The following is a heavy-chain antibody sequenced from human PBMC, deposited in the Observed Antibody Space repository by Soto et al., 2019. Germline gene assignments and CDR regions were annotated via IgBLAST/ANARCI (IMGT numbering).Heavy chain of an antibody. J-gene: IGHJ2*01. CDR2: IYHSGRS. CDR1: GGSISSGGYS. V-gene: IGHV4-30-2*01. CDR3: TIAPGL. Sequence: QLQLQESGSGLVKPSQTLSLTCAVSGGSISSGGYSWSWIRQPPGKGLEWIGYIYHSGRSYYNPSLNSRVNIIVHTSKNQYSLQPSSVTAADTVVYYCTIAPGLWGRGTLVTVSS.